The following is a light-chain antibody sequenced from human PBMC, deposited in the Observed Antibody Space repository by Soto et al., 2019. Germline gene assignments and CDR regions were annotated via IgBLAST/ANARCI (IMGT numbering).Light chain of an antibody. CDR1: SSNIGSNY. Sequence: QSVLTQPPPASGTPGQRVTISCSGSSSNIGSNYVYWYQQLPGTAPKLLIYSNNQRPSGVPDRFSGSTSGTSAALAISGRRSDDEAAYYCAAWDASMSGWVFGGGTKLTVL. CDR3: AAWDASMSGWV. CDR2: SNN. J-gene: IGLJ3*02. V-gene: IGLV1-47*02.